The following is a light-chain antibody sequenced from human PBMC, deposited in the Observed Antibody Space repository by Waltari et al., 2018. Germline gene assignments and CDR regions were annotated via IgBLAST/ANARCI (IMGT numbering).Light chain of an antibody. J-gene: IGLJ7*01. CDR3: GTWDSSLSGAV. V-gene: IGLV1-51*02. Sequence: QSVLTQPPSVSAAPGQRVSISCSGRSPNIGHNYVSWYRQFPGTAPKLLIYENTERPSGIPGRFSGSKSGTSATLDITGLQAGDEADYYCGTWDSSLSGAVFGGGTHLTVL. CDR2: ENT. CDR1: SPNIGHNY.